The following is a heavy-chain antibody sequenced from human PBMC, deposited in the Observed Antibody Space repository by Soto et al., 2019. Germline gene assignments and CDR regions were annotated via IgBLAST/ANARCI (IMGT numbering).Heavy chain of an antibody. Sequence: QVQLVASGGGVVQPGRSLRLSCAASGFTFSSYAMHWVRQAPGKGLGWVAVISYDGSNKYYADSVKGRFTISRDNSKNTLYLQMNSLRAEDTAVYYCARVSDYYDSSGYLRGYFDYWGQGTLVTVSS. V-gene: IGHV3-30-3*01. D-gene: IGHD3-22*01. CDR2: ISYDGSNK. CDR1: GFTFSSYA. CDR3: ARVSDYYDSSGYLRGYFDY. J-gene: IGHJ4*02.